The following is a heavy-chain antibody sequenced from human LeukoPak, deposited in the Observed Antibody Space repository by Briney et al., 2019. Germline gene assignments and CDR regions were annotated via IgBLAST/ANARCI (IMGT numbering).Heavy chain of an antibody. CDR3: ARDRHSSSWYGVDY. Sequence: SETLSLTCTVSSGSISSGGYYWSWIRQHPGKGLEWIGYIYYSGSTYYNPSLKSRVTISVDTSKNQFSLKLSSVTAADTAVYYCARDRHSSSWYGVDYWGRGTLVTVSS. CDR1: SGSISSGGYY. D-gene: IGHD6-13*01. V-gene: IGHV4-31*03. J-gene: IGHJ4*02. CDR2: IYYSGST.